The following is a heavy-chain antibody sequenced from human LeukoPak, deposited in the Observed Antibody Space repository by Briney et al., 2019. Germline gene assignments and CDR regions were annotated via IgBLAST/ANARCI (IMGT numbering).Heavy chain of an antibody. CDR3: ATLDWCHKYLVACGSSEY. D-gene: IGHD2-21*01. Sequence: GGSLRLSCAASGFDFNSYALHWVRQAPGKGLESVAVISVNGRDKYYANSVKGRFSTSRDNSKNTFSLQTNSLRVEDSASYYCATLDWCHKYLVACGSSEYWGQGTLVTVSS. CDR1: GFDFNSYA. J-gene: IGHJ4*02. CDR2: ISVNGRDK. V-gene: IGHV3-30*01.